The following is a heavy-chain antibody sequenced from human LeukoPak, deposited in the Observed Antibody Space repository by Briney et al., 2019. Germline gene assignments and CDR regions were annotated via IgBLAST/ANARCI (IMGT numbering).Heavy chain of an antibody. CDR3: ARVSDISVAAYFDY. CDR2: IKHDGSEK. J-gene: IGHJ4*02. Sequence: GGSLRLSCAASGFTFSTSWMTWVRQAPGKGLEFVANIKHDGSEKYYVGSVKGRFTISRDNAKNSLYLQMNSLRAEDTALYYCARVSDISVAAYFDYWGQGTLVTVSS. D-gene: IGHD6-19*01. CDR1: GFTFSTSW. V-gene: IGHV3-7*03.